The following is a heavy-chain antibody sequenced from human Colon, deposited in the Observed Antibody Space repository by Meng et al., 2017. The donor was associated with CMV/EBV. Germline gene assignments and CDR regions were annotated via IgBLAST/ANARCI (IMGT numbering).Heavy chain of an antibody. D-gene: IGHD1-1*01. Sequence: QVQLVQSGAEVKEPGASVLVSCRSSGDTFTSYGINWVRQAPGQGLEWMGWISGSTGYTNRAQKFQGRVTMTTDTSTSTAYLALTSLTSNDTAVYYCARGRPNWSGVLDYWGQGTLVTVSS. CDR2: ISGSTGYT. V-gene: IGHV1-18*01. J-gene: IGHJ4*02. CDR1: GDTFTSYG. CDR3: ARGRPNWSGVLDY.